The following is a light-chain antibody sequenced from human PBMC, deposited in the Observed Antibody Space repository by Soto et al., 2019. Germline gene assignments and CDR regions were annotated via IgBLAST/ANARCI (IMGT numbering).Light chain of an antibody. V-gene: IGLV2-14*01. CDR2: MVS. CDR1: SSDVGNYNY. J-gene: IGLJ1*01. CDR3: TSPTPGSLSV. Sequence: QSVLTQPASVSGSPGQSITISCTGTSSDVGNYNYVSWYRQYPGRVPKLLIYMVSNRASGVSNRFSGSKSGNTASLTISGLQAEDEADYFCTSPTPGSLSVFGTGTKVTVL.